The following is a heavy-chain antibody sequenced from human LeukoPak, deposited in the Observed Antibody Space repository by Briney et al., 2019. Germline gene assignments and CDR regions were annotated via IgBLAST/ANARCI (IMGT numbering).Heavy chain of an antibody. D-gene: IGHD5-12*01. V-gene: IGHV3-74*01. J-gene: IGHJ4*02. CDR2: INSDGSNT. Sequence: GSLRLSCGASGFTFSNYCMHWVRQGPGKELVWISRINSDGSNTRYADSVKGRFTISRDNPKNTLYLQMNSLRAEDTALYYCARGGFGGYDSNFDYWGQGTLVTASS. CDR1: GFTFSNYC. CDR3: ARGGFGGYDSNFDY.